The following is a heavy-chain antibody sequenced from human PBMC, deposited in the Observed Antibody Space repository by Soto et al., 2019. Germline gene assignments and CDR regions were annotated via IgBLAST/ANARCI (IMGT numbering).Heavy chain of an antibody. D-gene: IGHD6-13*01. CDR3: ARDRQSTPWYAADY. CDR1: GFPFSSYT. V-gene: IGHV3-21*01. J-gene: IGHJ4*02. Sequence: GGSLKLSCEGSGFPFSSYTMNWVRQAPGKGLEWVSSISGSGGYIYYADSVKGRFTISRDNAKNSLYLQMTSLRDEDTALYYCARDRQSTPWYAADYWGQGSLVTVSS. CDR2: ISGSGGYI.